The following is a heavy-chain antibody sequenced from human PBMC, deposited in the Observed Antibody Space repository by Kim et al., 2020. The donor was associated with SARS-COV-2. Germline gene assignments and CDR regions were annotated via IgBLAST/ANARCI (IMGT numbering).Heavy chain of an antibody. Sequence: NPSLKSRVTIPVASSKNQFSLKLSSVPAADTAVYYCARQGALVVPAAIDYWGQGTLVTVSS. D-gene: IGHD2-2*01. J-gene: IGHJ4*02. CDR3: ARQGALVVPAAIDY. V-gene: IGHV4-39*01.